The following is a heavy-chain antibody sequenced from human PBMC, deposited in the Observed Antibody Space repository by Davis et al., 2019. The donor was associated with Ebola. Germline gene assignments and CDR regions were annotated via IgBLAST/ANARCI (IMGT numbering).Heavy chain of an antibody. Sequence: ASVKVSCKASASTFTKYYMHWVRQAPGQGLEWMGMINPNDGRTIYAQKFQGRVTVTRDTSTTTVYMDLSSLRSEDTALYYCTTPGGQDSGYDVFDIWGQGTMVTVSS. J-gene: IGHJ3*02. CDR2: INPNDGRT. CDR1: ASTFTKYY. V-gene: IGHV1-46*03. D-gene: IGHD5-12*01. CDR3: TTPGGQDSGYDVFDI.